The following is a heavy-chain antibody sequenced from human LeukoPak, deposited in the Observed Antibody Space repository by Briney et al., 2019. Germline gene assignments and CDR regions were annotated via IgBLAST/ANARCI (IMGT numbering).Heavy chain of an antibody. D-gene: IGHD3-22*01. CDR2: INGDGSST. CDR3: ARVSSPLQTYYYDSSGDYYFDY. Sequence: PGGSLRLSCAASGFTFSSYWMHWVRQAPGKGLVWVSRINGDGSSTSYADSVKGRFTISRDNAKNTLYLQMNSLRAEDTAVYYCARVSSPLQTYYYDSSGDYYFDYWGQGTLVTVSS. J-gene: IGHJ4*02. V-gene: IGHV3-74*01. CDR1: GFTFSSYW.